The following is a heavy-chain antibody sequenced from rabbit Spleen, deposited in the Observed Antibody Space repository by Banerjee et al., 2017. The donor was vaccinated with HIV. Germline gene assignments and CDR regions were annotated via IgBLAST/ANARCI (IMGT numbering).Heavy chain of an antibody. CDR1: GFSFSFSDY. D-gene: IGHD6-1*01. CDR2: IGAGVSDTT. Sequence: QSLEESGGDLVKPGASLTLTCTASGFSFSFSDYMCWVRQPPGKGPEWIACIGAGVSDTTYYATWAKGRFTISKTSSTTVTLQMTSLTAADTATYFCASDIYGHGGFSLWGPGTLVTVS. CDR3: ASDIYGHGGFSL. J-gene: IGHJ4*01. V-gene: IGHV1S40*01.